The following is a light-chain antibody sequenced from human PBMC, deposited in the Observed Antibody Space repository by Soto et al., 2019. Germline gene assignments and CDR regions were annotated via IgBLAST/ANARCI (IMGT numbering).Light chain of an antibody. J-gene: IGKJ1*01. Sequence: IVLTQSPVTLAVSPGESAVLSCRASQSVSTSLAWYQHKPGQAPRLFIYDASKRAPGIPASFTGSGSGAHFTLTISSLEPDDIAVYYCQVRDVWPAFGQGTKVEIK. V-gene: IGKV3-11*01. CDR1: QSVSTS. CDR2: DAS. CDR3: QVRDVWPA.